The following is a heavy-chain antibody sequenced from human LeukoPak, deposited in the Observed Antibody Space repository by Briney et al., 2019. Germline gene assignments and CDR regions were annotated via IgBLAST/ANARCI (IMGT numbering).Heavy chain of an antibody. V-gene: IGHV5-51*01. CDR2: IYPGDSDT. CDR3: ARGLEYYDSSGYHDY. Sequence: GESLKISCKGSGYSFTTYWIGWVRQMPGKGLEWMGIIYPGDSDTRYSPSFQGQVTISADKSISTAYLQWISLKASDTAMYYCARGLEYYDSSGYHDYWGQGTLVTVSS. CDR1: GYSFTTYW. D-gene: IGHD3-22*01. J-gene: IGHJ4*02.